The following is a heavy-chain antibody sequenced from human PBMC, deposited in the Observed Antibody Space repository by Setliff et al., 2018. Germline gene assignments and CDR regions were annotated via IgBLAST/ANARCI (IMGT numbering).Heavy chain of an antibody. J-gene: IGHJ5*02. D-gene: IGHD5-12*01. Sequence: PGGSLRLSCAASGFTFSSYAMSWVRQAPGKGLEWVSAISGSGISTYYADSVKGRFTISRDNAKNSLYLQMNSLRAEDTAVYYCARAPSTRGYSGYDSWGQGTLVTVSS. V-gene: IGHV3-23*01. CDR1: GFTFSSYA. CDR2: ISGSGIST. CDR3: ARAPSTRGYSGYDS.